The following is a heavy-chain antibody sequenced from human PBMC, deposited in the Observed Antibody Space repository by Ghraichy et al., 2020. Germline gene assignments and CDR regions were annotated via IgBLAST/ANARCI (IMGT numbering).Heavy chain of an antibody. CDR1: GGSISSGSYY. CDR2: IHTRGNT. V-gene: IGHV4-61*02. J-gene: IGHJ4*02. CDR3: ARETSSSDYYWIFDY. D-gene: IGHD3-22*01. Sequence: SETLSLTCTVSGGSISSGSYYWSWIRQPAGKGLEWIGRIHTRGNTNYNPSLKSRVTISVDTSKNQFSLNLSSVSAAETAVYYCARETSSSDYYWIFDYWGQGTLVTVSS.